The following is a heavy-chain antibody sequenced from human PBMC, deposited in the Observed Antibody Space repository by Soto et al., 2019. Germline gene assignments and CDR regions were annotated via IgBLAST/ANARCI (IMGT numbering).Heavy chain of an antibody. CDR1: GFTFSSYA. D-gene: IGHD4-17*01. CDR2: ISDTGGST. CDR3: AKSYGDGYYFDY. J-gene: IGHJ4*02. V-gene: IGHV3-23*01. Sequence: GGSLRLSSAAYGFTFSSYAMSWVRQAPGKGLECVSAISDTGGSTYYADSVKGRFTISRDNSKNTLYLQMNSLRAEDTAVYYCAKSYGDGYYFDYWGQGTLVTVSS.